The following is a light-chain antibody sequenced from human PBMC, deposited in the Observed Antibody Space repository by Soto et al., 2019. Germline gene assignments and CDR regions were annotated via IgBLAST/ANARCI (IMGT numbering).Light chain of an antibody. CDR2: EVT. V-gene: IGLV2-14*01. CDR3: CSYAGSNTYV. CDR1: SSDVGGYNY. J-gene: IGLJ1*01. Sequence: QSALTQPASVSGSPGQSITISCTGTSSDVGGYNYVSWYQQYPGKAPKLMIYEVTNRPSGVSNRFSGSKSGNTASLTISGLQAEDEADYYCCSYAGSNTYVFGTGTKVTVL.